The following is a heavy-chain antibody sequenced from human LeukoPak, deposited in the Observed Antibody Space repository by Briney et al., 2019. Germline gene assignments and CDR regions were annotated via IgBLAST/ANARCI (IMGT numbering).Heavy chain of an antibody. CDR1: GGTFSSYA. J-gene: IGHJ6*02. V-gene: IGHV1-69*04. D-gene: IGHD4-11*01. Sequence: SVKVSCKASGGTFSSYAVSWVRQAPGQGLEWMGRIIPILGIANYAQKFQGRVTITADKSTSTAYMELSSLRSEDTAVYYCARRDSNYLYYYYYGMDVWGQGTTVTVSS. CDR2: IIPILGIA. CDR3: ARRDSNYLYYYYYGMDV.